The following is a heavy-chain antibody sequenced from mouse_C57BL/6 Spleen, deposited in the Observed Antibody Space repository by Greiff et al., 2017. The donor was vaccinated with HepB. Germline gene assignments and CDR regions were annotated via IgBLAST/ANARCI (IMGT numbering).Heavy chain of an antibody. CDR2: IDPSDSYT. V-gene: IGHV1-69*01. D-gene: IGHD1-1*01. Sequence: QVQLKQPGAELVMPGASVKLSCKASGYTFTSYWMHWVKQRPGQGLEWIGEIDPSDSYTNYNQKFKGKYTLTVDKSSSTAYMQLSSLTSEDSAVYYCARRTVVAYYFDYWGQGTTLTVSS. CDR1: GYTFTSYW. CDR3: ARRTVVAYYFDY. J-gene: IGHJ2*01.